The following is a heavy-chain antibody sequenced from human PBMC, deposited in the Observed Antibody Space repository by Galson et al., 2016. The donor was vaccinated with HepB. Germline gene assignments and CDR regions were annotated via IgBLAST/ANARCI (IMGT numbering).Heavy chain of an antibody. J-gene: IGHJ4*02. CDR2: ISANSGNT. V-gene: IGHV1-18*04. D-gene: IGHD2-2*01. Sequence: SVKVSCKASGYRFFTYGISWVRQAPGQGLEWLGWISANSGNTIYAQKFQDRVTMTRDTSASTVYMDLRSLRSDDTAVYYCAKDIQMGVPAAFDYWGQGTLVTVSS. CDR1: GYRFFTYG. CDR3: AKDIQMGVPAAFDY.